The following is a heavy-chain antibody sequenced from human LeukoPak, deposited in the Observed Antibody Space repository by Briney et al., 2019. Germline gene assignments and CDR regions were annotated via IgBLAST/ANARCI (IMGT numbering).Heavy chain of an antibody. J-gene: IGHJ3*02. D-gene: IGHD3-22*01. CDR1: GFSFSSYS. Sequence: GGSLRLSCAASGFSFSSYSMNWVRQAPGKGLEWVSSISSSSSYIYYADSVKGRFTISRDNAKNSLYLQMNSLRAEDTAVYYCARDHSGYYDSSGYQGPGASGIWGQGTMVTVSS. CDR3: ARDHSGYYDSSGYQGPGASGI. V-gene: IGHV3-21*01. CDR2: ISSSSSYI.